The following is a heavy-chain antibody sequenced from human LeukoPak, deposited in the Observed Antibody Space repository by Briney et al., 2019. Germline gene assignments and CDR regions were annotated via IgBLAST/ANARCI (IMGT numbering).Heavy chain of an antibody. Sequence: SETLSFTCTVSGGSISSYYWSWIRQPPGKGLQLIRNTYNSGNTDYNPSLKSRVTISVDTSKSQFSLKLTSVTAADTAVYYCVHGKQWLAFDSWGQGILVTVSS. CDR3: VHGKQWLAFDS. CDR2: TYNSGNT. J-gene: IGHJ4*02. CDR1: GGSISSYY. D-gene: IGHD6-19*01. V-gene: IGHV4-4*09.